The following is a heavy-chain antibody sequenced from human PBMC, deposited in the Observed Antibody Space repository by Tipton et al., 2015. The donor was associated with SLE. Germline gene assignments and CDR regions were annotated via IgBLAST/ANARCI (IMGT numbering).Heavy chain of an antibody. V-gene: IGHV3-7*01. J-gene: IGHJ4*02. CDR3: ARDRQDGYFDY. D-gene: IGHD5-24*01. CDR1: GFTSSSYW. Sequence: SLRLSCAASGFTSSSYWMSWVRQAPGKGLEWVANIKQDGSEKYYVDSVKGRFTISRDNAKNSLYLQMNSLRAEDTAVYYCARDRQDGYFDYWGQGTLVTVSP. CDR2: IKQDGSEK.